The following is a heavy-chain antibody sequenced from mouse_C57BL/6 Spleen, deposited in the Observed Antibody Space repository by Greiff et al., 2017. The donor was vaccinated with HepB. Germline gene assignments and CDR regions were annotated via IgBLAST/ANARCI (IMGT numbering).Heavy chain of an antibody. J-gene: IGHJ2*01. CDR2: INPNNGGT. CDR3: ANYYGSSYFDY. V-gene: IGHV1-26*01. Sequence: EVQLQQSGPELVKPGASVKISCKASGYTFTDYYMNWVKQSHGKSLEWIGDINPNNGGTSYNQKFKGKATLTVDKSSSTAYMELRSLTSEDSAVYYCANYYGSSYFDYWGKGTTLTVSS. D-gene: IGHD1-1*01. CDR1: GYTFTDYY.